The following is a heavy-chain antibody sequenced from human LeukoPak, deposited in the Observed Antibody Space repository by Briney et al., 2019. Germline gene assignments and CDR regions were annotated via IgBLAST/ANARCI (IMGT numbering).Heavy chain of an antibody. D-gene: IGHD1-7*01. J-gene: IGHJ4*02. CDR2: IYHSGST. V-gene: IGHV4-30-2*01. CDR3: ARDGNEGTTNYFDY. Sequence: SQTLSLTCTVSGGSISSGGYYWSWIRQPPGKGLEWIGYIYHSGSTYYNPSLESRVTISVDRSKNQFSLKLSSVTAADTAVYYCARDGNEGTTNYFDYWGQGTLVTVSS. CDR1: GGSISSGGYY.